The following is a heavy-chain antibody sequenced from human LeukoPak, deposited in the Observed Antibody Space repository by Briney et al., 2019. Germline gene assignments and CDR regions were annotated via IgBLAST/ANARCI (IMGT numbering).Heavy chain of an antibody. CDR2: IWYDGSNK. D-gene: IGHD5-18*01. V-gene: IGHV3-33*01. Sequence: GRSLRLSCAASGFTFSSYGMHWVRQAPGKGLEWAAVIWYDGSNKYYADSVKGRFTISRDNSKNTLYLQMNSLRAEDTAVYYCAREDGVRGYSYGYYYYGMDVWGKATTVTVSS. CDR1: GFTFSSYG. J-gene: IGHJ6*04. CDR3: AREDGVRGYSYGYYYYGMDV.